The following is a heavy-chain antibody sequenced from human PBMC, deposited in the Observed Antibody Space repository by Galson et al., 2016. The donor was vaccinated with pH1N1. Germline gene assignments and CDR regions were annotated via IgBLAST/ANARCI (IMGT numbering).Heavy chain of an antibody. CDR1: GYSFTSYW. CDR3: ARWGGEFYDFWSGSDDY. V-gene: IGHV5-51*01. Sequence: QSGAEVKKPGESLKISCKGSGYSFTSYWIGWVRQMPGKGLEWMGIIYPGVSDTRYSPSFQGQVTISADKSISAAYLQWSSLKASDTAMYYCARWGGEFYDFWSGSDDYWGQGTLVTVSS. CDR2: IYPGVSDT. J-gene: IGHJ4*02. D-gene: IGHD3-3*01.